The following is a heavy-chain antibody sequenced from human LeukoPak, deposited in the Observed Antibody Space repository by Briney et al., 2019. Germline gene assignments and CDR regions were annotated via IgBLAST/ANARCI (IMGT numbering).Heavy chain of an antibody. Sequence: SETLSLTCTVSGGSISSYYWSWIRQPAGKGLEWIGRIYTSGSTNYNPSLKSRVTMSVDTSKNQLSLKLSSVTAADTAVYYCARGITMVRGVTPSYYYYYYMDVWGKGTTVTISS. CDR3: ARGITMVRGVTPSYYYYYYMDV. D-gene: IGHD3-10*01. V-gene: IGHV4-4*07. J-gene: IGHJ6*03. CDR1: GGSISSYY. CDR2: IYTSGST.